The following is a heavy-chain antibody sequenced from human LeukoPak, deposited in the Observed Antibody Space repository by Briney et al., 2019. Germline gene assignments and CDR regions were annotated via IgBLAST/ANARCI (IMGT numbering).Heavy chain of an antibody. Sequence: GASVKVSCKASVGTCSSYAISWVRQAPGPGLEWMGRIIPIFGIANYAQKFQGRVTITADKSTSKAYMELSSLRSEDTAVYYCARVGRYNWNDGYWFDPWGQGTLVTVSS. CDR3: ARVGRYNWNDGYWFDP. J-gene: IGHJ5*02. D-gene: IGHD1-20*01. CDR2: IIPIFGIA. CDR1: VGTCSSYA. V-gene: IGHV1-69*04.